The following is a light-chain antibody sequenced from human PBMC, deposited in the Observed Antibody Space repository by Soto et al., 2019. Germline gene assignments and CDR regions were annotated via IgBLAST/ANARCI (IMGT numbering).Light chain of an antibody. CDR2: DAS. CDR3: QKYYTSPET. J-gene: IGKJ1*01. CDR1: QGIGNY. V-gene: IGKV1-27*01. Sequence: DIQMTQSPSSLSASVGDRVTITCRASQGIGNYLAWYQQKPGKVPKHLIYDASTLQSGVPSRFSGSGSGTDFTLTISSLQPEDVATYYYQKYYTSPETFGQGTKVEIK.